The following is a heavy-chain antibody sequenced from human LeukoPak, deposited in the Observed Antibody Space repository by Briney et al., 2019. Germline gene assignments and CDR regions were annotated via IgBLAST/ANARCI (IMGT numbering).Heavy chain of an antibody. CDR1: GFTFSSYG. J-gene: IGHJ6*02. V-gene: IGHV3-33*01. CDR2: IWYDGSNK. CDR3: ARSKRELLDYYYGMDV. Sequence: GRSLRLSCAASGFTFSSYGMHWVRQAPGKGLEWVAVIWYDGSNKYYADSVKGQFTISRDNSKNTLYLQMNSLRAEDTAVYYCARSKRELLDYYYGMDVWGQGTTVTVSS. D-gene: IGHD1-26*01.